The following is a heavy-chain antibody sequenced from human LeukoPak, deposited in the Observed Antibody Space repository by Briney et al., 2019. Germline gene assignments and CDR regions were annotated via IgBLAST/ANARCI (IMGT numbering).Heavy chain of an antibody. Sequence: GGSLRLSCAASGFTFSSYGMHWVRQAPGKGLEWVAFIRYDGSNKYYADSVKGRFTISRDNSKNTLYLQMNSLRAEDTAVYYCAKDKGPGYSSSWLPTWGPYYYYYMDVWGKGTTVTVSS. CDR1: GFTFSSYG. J-gene: IGHJ6*03. CDR2: IRYDGSNK. CDR3: AKDKGPGYSSSWLPTWGPYYYYYMDV. V-gene: IGHV3-30*02. D-gene: IGHD6-13*01.